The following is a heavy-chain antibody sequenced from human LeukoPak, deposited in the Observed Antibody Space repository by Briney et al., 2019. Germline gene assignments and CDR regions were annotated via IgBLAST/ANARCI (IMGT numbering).Heavy chain of an antibody. J-gene: IGHJ4*02. CDR1: GYTYTSYG. CDR2: ISTYDGDT. V-gene: IGHV1-18*01. Sequence: ASVKVSCKASGYTYTSYGISWVRQAPGQGLEWMGWISTYDGDTNYAQKLQGRVTMTTDKSTSTAYMELRSLRSDDTAMYYCATHYSSSHFTYYFDYWGLGTLVTVSS. D-gene: IGHD6-13*01. CDR3: ATHYSSSHFTYYFDY.